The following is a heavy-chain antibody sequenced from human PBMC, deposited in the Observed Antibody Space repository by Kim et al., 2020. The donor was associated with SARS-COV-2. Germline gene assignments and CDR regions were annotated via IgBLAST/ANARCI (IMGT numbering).Heavy chain of an antibody. CDR1: GFTFSSYW. CDR3: ARGGFTESRYNWFDP. J-gene: IGHJ5*02. V-gene: IGHV3-74*01. D-gene: IGHD5-12*01. Sequence: GGSLRLSCAVSGFTFSSYWMHWVRQAPGEGPVWVSQINGDESSLNYADSVKGRFTISRDNAKNTLYLQMNSLRADDTAVYYCARGGFTESRYNWFDPWGQGTLVTVSS. CDR2: INGDESSL.